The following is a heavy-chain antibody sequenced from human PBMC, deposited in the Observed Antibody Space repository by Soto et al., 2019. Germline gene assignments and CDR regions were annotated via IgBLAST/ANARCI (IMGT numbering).Heavy chain of an antibody. V-gene: IGHV4-59*12. CDR1: GGSISGYY. Sequence: PSETLSLTCTVSGGSISGYYWGWIRQPPGQGLEWIGYIYYSGDTNYNPSLESRLTISVDTSKNQFSLNLSSVTAADTAVYYCARDGAIAVAGIYYYYYYGMDVWGQGTLVTVSS. CDR2: IYYSGDT. CDR3: ARDGAIAVAGIYYYYYYGMDV. J-gene: IGHJ6*02. D-gene: IGHD6-19*01.